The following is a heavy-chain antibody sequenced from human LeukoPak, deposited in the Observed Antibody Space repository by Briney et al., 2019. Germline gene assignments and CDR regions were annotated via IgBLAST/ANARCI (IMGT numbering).Heavy chain of an antibody. CDR1: GYTFTGNY. J-gene: IGHJ4*02. Sequence: ASVKVSCKASGYTFTGNYIHWVRQAPGQGLEWMGWINPNTGGTKYAQKFQGRVTMTRDTSISTAYMELSRLRSDDTAVYYCARGQLRGLFDYWGQGTLVTVSS. CDR3: ARGQLRGLFDY. D-gene: IGHD1-26*01. CDR2: INPNTGGT. V-gene: IGHV1-2*02.